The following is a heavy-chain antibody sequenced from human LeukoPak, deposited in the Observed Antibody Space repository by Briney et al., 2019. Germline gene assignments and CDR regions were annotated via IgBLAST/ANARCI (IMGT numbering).Heavy chain of an antibody. D-gene: IGHD6-13*01. CDR3: ARMAEVRIEAAQYYFDY. CDR1: GYTFTSYG. J-gene: IGHJ4*02. CDR2: ISAYNGNT. V-gene: IGHV1-18*01. Sequence: GASVKVSCKASGYTFTSYGISWVRQAPGQGLEWMGWISAYNGNTNYAQKLQGRVTMTTDTSTSTAYTELRSLRSDDTAVYYCARMAEVRIEAAQYYFDYWGQGTLVTVSS.